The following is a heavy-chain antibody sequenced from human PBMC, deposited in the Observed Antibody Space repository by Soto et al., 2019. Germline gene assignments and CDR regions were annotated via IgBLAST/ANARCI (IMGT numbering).Heavy chain of an antibody. CDR2: ISGIGGST. V-gene: IGHV3-23*01. CDR3: ARGSSGYISSWYYFDY. Sequence: GSLRVSFAASGFTFTDYALRWVRQAPGKGLEWVATISGIGGSTYLADSVKGRLSISRDNSKNTVSLLMNSLRAEDTAVYFCARGSSGYISSWYYFDYWGRGTLVTVSS. CDR1: GFTFTDYA. D-gene: IGHD6-13*01. J-gene: IGHJ4*02.